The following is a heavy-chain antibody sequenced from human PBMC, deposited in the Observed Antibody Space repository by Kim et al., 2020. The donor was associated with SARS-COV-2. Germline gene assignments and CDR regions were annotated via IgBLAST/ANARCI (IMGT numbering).Heavy chain of an antibody. CDR3: ARDNDDFWSGYPIKRGGIDY. D-gene: IGHD3-3*01. J-gene: IGHJ4*02. CDR2: INHSGST. Sequence: SETLSLTCAVYGGSFSGYYWSWIRQPPGKGLEWIGEINHSGSTNYNPSLKSRVTISVDTSKNQFSLKLSSVTAADTAVYYCARDNDDFWSGYPIKRGGIDYWGQGTLVTVSS. V-gene: IGHV4-34*01. CDR1: GGSFSGYY.